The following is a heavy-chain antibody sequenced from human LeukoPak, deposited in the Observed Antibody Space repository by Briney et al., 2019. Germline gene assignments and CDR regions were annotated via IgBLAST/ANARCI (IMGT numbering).Heavy chain of an antibody. D-gene: IGHD5-18*01. J-gene: IGHJ4*02. CDR3: TTGTWIQLWLADY. V-gene: IGHV3-15*01. Sequence: GGSLRLSCAASGFTFSNACMSWVRQAPGKGLEWVGHIKTKTDGGTTDYAATVNGRFTISRDDSKNTLYLQMNSLKTEDTALYYCTTGTWIQLWLADYWGQGTLVTVSS. CDR2: IKTKTDGGTT. CDR1: GFTFSNAC.